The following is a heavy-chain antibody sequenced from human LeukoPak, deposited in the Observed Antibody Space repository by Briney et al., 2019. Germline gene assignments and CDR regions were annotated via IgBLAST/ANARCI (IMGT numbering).Heavy chain of an antibody. Sequence: GGSLRLSCAASGFIFSNYRMSWVRQAPGKGLEWVANIKQDGSEKYYVDSVRGRFTISRGNAKNSLYLQMNSLRAEDTALYYCARPGYYDSGRFYHDCWGQGTLVTVSS. V-gene: IGHV3-7*01. CDR2: IKQDGSEK. CDR3: ARPGYYDSGRFYHDC. J-gene: IGHJ4*02. D-gene: IGHD3-22*01. CDR1: GFIFSNYR.